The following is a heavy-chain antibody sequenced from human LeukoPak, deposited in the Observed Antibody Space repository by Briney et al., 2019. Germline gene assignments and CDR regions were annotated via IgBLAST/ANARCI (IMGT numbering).Heavy chain of an antibody. CDR2: IIPIFGTA. Sequence: SVKVSCKASGGTFSSYAISWVRQAPGQGLEWMGGIIPIFGTANYAQKFQGRVTITADESTSTAYMELSNLRSEDTAVYYCARGGYSGYVDYYYYGMDVWGQGTTVTVSS. J-gene: IGHJ6*02. D-gene: IGHD5-12*01. CDR1: GGTFSSYA. CDR3: ARGGYSGYVDYYYYGMDV. V-gene: IGHV1-69*01.